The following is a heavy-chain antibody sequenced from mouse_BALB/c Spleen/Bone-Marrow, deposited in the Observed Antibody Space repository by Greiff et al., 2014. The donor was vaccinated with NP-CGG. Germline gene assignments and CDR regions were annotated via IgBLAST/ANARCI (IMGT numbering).Heavy chain of an antibody. CDR2: INPYNDGT. V-gene: IGHV1-14*01. Sequence: VQLKDSGPELVKPGASVKMSCKASGYTFTSYVMHWGKQKPGQGLEWIGYINPYNDGTKDNEKFKGKATLTSGKSSSTAYMELSSLTSEDSAVYYCARQGVDYFDYWGQGTTLTVSS. CDR3: ARQGVDYFDY. CDR1: GYTFTSYV. J-gene: IGHJ2*01.